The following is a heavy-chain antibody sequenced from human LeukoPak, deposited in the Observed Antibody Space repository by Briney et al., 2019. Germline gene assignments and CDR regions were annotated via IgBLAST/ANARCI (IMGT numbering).Heavy chain of an antibody. V-gene: IGHV1-2*02. CDR1: GYTFTGYY. D-gene: IGHD6-13*01. CDR3: ASSSWNEYFQH. J-gene: IGHJ1*01. Sequence: ASVKVSCKASGYTFTGYYMHWVRQAPGQGLEWMGWINPNSGGTNYAQKFQGRVTITADKSTSTAYMELSSLRSEDTAVYYCASSSWNEYFQHWGQGTLVTVSS. CDR2: INPNSGGT.